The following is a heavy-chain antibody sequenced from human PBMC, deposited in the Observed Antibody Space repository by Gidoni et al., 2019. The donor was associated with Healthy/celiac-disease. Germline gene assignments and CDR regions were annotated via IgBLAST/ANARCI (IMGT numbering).Heavy chain of an antibody. D-gene: IGHD5-12*01. CDR2: LRAYNGNT. V-gene: IGHV1-18*01. J-gene: IGHJ5*02. CDR1: GYTFTSYG. Sequence: QVQLLQSGAEVKKPGASAKVACKASGYTFTSYGSSWGRQAPGPGLEGMGWLRAYNGNTNYAQKLQGRVTMTTDTSTSTAYMELRSLRSDDTAVYYCARSVDIVATAGGWFDPWGQGTLVTVSS. CDR3: ARSVDIVATAGGWFDP.